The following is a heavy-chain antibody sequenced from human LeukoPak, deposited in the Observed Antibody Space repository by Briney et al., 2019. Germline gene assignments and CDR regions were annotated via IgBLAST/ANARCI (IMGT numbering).Heavy chain of an antibody. CDR2: IYYSGST. D-gene: IGHD6-13*01. V-gene: IGHV4-30-4*08. CDR3: ARVKAAAATRWFDP. CDR1: GGSISSGDYY. J-gene: IGHJ5*02. Sequence: SETLSLTCTVSGGSISSGDYYWSWIRQPPGQGLEWIGYIYYSGSTYYNPSLKSRVTISVDTSKNQFSLKLSSVTAADTAVYYCARVKAAAATRWFDPWGQGTLVTVSS.